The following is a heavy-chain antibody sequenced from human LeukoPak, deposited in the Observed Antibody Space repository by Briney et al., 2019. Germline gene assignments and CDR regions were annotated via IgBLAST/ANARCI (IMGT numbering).Heavy chain of an antibody. V-gene: IGHV3-7*01. CDR3: VRGGTYWTVS. CDR2: IKPDGSEK. Sequence: GGSLRLSCAASGFVFSASYMSWVRKAAGKGLEWVATIKPDGSEKYHVDSVSGRFTNSRDNTNDSLFLQMNSLRVDDTTVYYCVRGGTYWTVSWGQGTLVNVS. CDR1: GFVFSASY. J-gene: IGHJ5*01.